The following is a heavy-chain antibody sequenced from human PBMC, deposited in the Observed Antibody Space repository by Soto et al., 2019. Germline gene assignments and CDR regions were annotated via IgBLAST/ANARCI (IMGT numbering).Heavy chain of an antibody. D-gene: IGHD6-19*01. CDR1: GGSFSGYY. CDR3: ARGRGAVAGTVVDY. J-gene: IGHJ4*02. Sequence: SETLSLTCAAYGGSFSGYYWSWIRQPPGKGLEWIGEINHSGSTNYNPSLKSRVTISVDTSKNQFSLKLSSVTAADTAVYYCARGRGAVAGTVVDYWGQGTLVTLSS. V-gene: IGHV4-34*01. CDR2: INHSGST.